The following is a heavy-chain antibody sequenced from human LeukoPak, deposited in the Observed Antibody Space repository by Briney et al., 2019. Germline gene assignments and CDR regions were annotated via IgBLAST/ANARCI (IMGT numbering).Heavy chain of an antibody. Sequence: GGSLRLSCAASGFTFSSYSMNWVRQAPGKGLEWVSSISSSSSYIYYADSVKGRFTISRDNAKNSLYLQMNSLRAEDTAVYYCARVTVEYSSSWTGFGAFDIWGQGTMVTVSS. D-gene: IGHD6-13*01. V-gene: IGHV3-21*01. CDR2: ISSSSSYI. CDR1: GFTFSSYS. J-gene: IGHJ3*02. CDR3: ARVTVEYSSSWTGFGAFDI.